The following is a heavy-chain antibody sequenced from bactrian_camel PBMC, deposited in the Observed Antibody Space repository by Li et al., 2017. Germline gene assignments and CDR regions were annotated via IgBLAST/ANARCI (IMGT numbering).Heavy chain of an antibody. CDR1: GFTFDDSD. Sequence: HVQLVESGGGSVQAGGSLRLSCTASGFTFDDSDMGWYRQAPGNSCEEVSTITSDGTTDYLHSVKGRFTMTRDNTHNTVYLQMNSLKPADSAVHYCMRDRFCSGGDCFWLVWGQGTQVTVS. CDR2: TITSDGTT. D-gene: IGHD1*01. V-gene: IGHV3S63*01. J-gene: IGHJ4*01. CDR3: MRDRFCSGGDCFWLV.